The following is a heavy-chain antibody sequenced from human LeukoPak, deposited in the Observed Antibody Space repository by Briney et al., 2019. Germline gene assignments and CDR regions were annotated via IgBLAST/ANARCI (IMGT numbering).Heavy chain of an antibody. D-gene: IGHD3-22*01. J-gene: IGHJ4*02. CDR1: GFTFSSYG. CDR3: ARDRHYYDSSGQFDY. Sequence: PGGSLRLSCAASGFTFSSYGMHWVRQAPGKGLEWVAVIWYDGSNKYYADSVKGRFTISRDNSKNTLYLQMNSLRAEDTAVYYCARDRHYYDSSGQFDYWGQGTLVTVSS. CDR2: IWYDGSNK. V-gene: IGHV3-33*01.